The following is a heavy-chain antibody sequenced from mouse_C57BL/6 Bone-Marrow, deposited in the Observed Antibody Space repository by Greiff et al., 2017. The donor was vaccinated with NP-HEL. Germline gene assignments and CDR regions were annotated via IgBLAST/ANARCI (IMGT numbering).Heavy chain of an antibody. Sequence: VKLQQSGAELARPGASVKLSCKASGYTFTSYGISWVKQRTGQGLEWIGEIYPRSGNTYYNEKFKGKATLTADKSSSTAYMELRSLTSEDSAVYFCARENSNYLYFDDWGQGTTLTVSS. D-gene: IGHD2-5*01. V-gene: IGHV1-81*01. CDR3: ARENSNYLYFDD. CDR1: GYTFTSYG. CDR2: IYPRSGNT. J-gene: IGHJ2*01.